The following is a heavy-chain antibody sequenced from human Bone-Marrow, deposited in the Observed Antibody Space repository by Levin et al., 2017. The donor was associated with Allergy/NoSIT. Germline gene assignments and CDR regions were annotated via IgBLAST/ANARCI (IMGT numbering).Heavy chain of an antibody. CDR1: GFTFNNYG. D-gene: IGHD2-21*01. CDR3: ARLASYCGGDCYWFAPFDC. J-gene: IGHJ4*02. V-gene: IGHV3-23*01. CDR2: ISGSGNNI. Sequence: GGSLRLSCAASGFTFNNYGLSWVRQAPGKGLEWVSAISGSGNNIYYADPVRGRFTIPRDNSKNTLDLQLNSLTAEDTAVYYCARLASYCGGDCYWFAPFDCWGQGALVTVSS.